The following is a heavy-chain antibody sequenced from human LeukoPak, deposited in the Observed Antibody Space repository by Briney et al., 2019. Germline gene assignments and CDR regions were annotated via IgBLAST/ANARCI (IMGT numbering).Heavy chain of an antibody. V-gene: IGHV1-18*01. CDR2: ISAYNGNT. D-gene: IGHD1-26*01. CDR3: ARANRWELAEYFQH. CDR1: GYTLTELS. J-gene: IGHJ1*01. Sequence: GASVKVSCKVPGYTLTELSMHWVRQAPGQGLEWMGWISAYNGNTNYAQKLQGRVTMTTDTSTSTAYMELRSLRSDDTAVYYCARANRWELAEYFQHWGQGTLVTVSS.